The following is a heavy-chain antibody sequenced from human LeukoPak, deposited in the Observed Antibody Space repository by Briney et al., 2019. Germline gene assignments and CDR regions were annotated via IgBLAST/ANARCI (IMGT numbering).Heavy chain of an antibody. D-gene: IGHD6-19*01. Sequence: GGSLRLSCAAPGFTFSSYAMSWVRQAPGKGLEWVSAISGSGGSTYYANSVKGRFTISRDNSKNTLYLQMNSLRAEDTAVYYCAKASSGWYRGGVDYWGQGTLVTVSS. J-gene: IGHJ4*02. V-gene: IGHV3-23*01. CDR1: GFTFSSYA. CDR3: AKASSGWYRGGVDY. CDR2: ISGSGGST.